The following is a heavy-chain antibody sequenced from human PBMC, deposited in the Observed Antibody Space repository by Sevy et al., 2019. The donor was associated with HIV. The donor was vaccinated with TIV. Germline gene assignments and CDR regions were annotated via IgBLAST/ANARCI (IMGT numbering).Heavy chain of an antibody. CDR2: IKQDGSEK. V-gene: IGHV3-7*01. Sequence: GGSLRLSCAASGFTFSNYWMSWVRQAPRKGLEWVANIKQDGSEKYYVDSVKGRFTISRDNAKNSLSLQMNSLRAGDTAMYYCARDKGQGWFDPWGQGTLVTVSS. J-gene: IGHJ5*02. CDR1: GFTFSNYW. CDR3: ARDKGQGWFDP.